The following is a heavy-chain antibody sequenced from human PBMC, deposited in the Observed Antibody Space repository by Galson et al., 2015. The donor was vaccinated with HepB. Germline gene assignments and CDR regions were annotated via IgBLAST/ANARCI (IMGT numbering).Heavy chain of an antibody. J-gene: IGHJ4*02. V-gene: IGHV3-7*03. CDR2: INQDGSEK. CDR3: SRRLDD. CDR1: GFSIDW. Sequence: SLRLSCAASGFSIDWMDCVRQAPGKGLEWVANINQDGSEKYYVDSVKGRFTISRDNAKHSVSLQMNSLRADDTAVYYRSRRLDDWGQGTLVRVSS.